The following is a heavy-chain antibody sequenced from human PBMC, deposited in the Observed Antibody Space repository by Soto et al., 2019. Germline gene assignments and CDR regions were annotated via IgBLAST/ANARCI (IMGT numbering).Heavy chain of an antibody. Sequence: ASVKVSCKASGYTFTGYYMHWVRQAPGQGLEWMGWINPNSGGTNYAQKFQGWVTMTRDTSISTAYMELSRLRSDDTAVYYCARWRAAMVTGYYYYGMDVWGQGTTVTVSS. D-gene: IGHD5-18*01. CDR2: INPNSGGT. CDR1: GYTFTGYY. V-gene: IGHV1-2*04. CDR3: ARWRAAMVTGYYYYGMDV. J-gene: IGHJ6*02.